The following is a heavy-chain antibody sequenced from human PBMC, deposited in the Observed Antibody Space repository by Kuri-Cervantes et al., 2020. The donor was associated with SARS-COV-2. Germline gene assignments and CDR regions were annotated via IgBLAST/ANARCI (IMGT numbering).Heavy chain of an antibody. CDR2: IYYSGST. Sequence: ESLKISCAASGFTFSSYAMSWVRQPPGKGLEWIGYIYYSGSTNYNPSLKSRVTISVDTSKNQFSLKLSSVTAADTAVYYCARGDSLLDWGSDYYYYMDVWGKGTTVTVSS. V-gene: IGHV4-59*01. CDR3: ARGDSLLDWGSDYYYYMDV. J-gene: IGHJ6*03. CDR1: GFTFSSYA. D-gene: IGHD7-27*01.